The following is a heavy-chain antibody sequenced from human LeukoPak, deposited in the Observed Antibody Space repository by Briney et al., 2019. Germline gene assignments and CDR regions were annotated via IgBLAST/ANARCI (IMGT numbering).Heavy chain of an antibody. J-gene: IGHJ5*02. CDR3: ARERASNNHDNWFDP. V-gene: IGHV4-34*01. CDR1: GASFNDYY. CDR2: VNHRGSA. Sequence: PSKTLSLTCAVYGASFNDYYWSWIRHSPTEGLKWIGEVNHRGSAKYNPSLRSRVTISADKSKKQFFLRLSPVAAADSGVYYCARERASNNHDNWFDPWGQGTLVTVSS.